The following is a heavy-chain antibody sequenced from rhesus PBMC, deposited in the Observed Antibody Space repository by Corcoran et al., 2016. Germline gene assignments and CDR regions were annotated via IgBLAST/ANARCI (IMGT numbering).Heavy chain of an antibody. Sequence: QVQLRESGPGVVKPSETLSLTCAVSGGSISSGYDWSWIRQPPGKGLEWIGYIYGSSGSTNYNPSLKNRITISKDASKNQVSLKLSSVTAADTAVYYCARDRVFDYWGQGVLVTVSS. V-gene: IGHV4-76*01. CDR1: GGSISSGYD. J-gene: IGHJ4*01. CDR3: ARDRVFDY. CDR2: IYGSSGST.